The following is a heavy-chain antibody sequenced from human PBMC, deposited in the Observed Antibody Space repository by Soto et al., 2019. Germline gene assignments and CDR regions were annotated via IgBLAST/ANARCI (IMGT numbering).Heavy chain of an antibody. J-gene: IGHJ6*02. V-gene: IGHV3-21*01. CDR3: ARDGDSGPPGYYYYYYGMDV. CDR2: ISSSSSYI. D-gene: IGHD5-12*01. CDR1: GFTFSSYS. Sequence: EVQLVESGGGLVKPGGSLRLSCAASGFTFSSYSMNWVRQAPGKGLEWVSSISSSSSYIYYADSVKGRFTISRDNSKNSLNLQMNSLRAEYTAVYYCARDGDSGPPGYYYYYYGMDVWGQGTTVTV.